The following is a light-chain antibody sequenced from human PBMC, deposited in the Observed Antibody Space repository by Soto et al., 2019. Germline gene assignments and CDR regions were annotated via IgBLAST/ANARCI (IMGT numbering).Light chain of an antibody. V-gene: IGKV3-11*01. Sequence: EIVLTQSPATLSLSPGERATLSCRASQSVSSYLAGYQQKPCQAPRLLIYDASNRATGSPARFSGSGSGKDFTHTISSLEPDDFAVYYCQQRSNWLSWTFGQGTKVEI. J-gene: IGKJ1*01. CDR2: DAS. CDR1: QSVSSY. CDR3: QQRSNWLSWT.